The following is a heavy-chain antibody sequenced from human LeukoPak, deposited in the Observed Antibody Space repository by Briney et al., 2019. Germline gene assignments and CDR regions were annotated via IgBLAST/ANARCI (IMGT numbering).Heavy chain of an antibody. D-gene: IGHD1-26*01. CDR3: ARHGGSYTFDY. Sequence: SGTLSLTCTVSGGSISGYYWSWIRQPPGKGLEWIGFISYSGDTNYNPSLKSRVTISVDTPKNQFSLKLNSVTAADTAVYYCARHGGSYTFDYWGQGTLVTVSS. CDR2: ISYSGDT. CDR1: GGSISGYY. V-gene: IGHV4-59*08. J-gene: IGHJ4*02.